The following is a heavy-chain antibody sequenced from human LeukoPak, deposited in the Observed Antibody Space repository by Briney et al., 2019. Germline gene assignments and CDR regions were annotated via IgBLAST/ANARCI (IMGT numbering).Heavy chain of an antibody. CDR2: IIPALRIA. D-gene: IGHD1-1*01. CDR3: ATHPKETGTSLMAFDS. CDR1: GGTFSNYV. Sequence: ASVKVSCKTSGGTFSNYVISWVRQAPGQGLEWMGRIIPALRIANYAQKIQDRVTLTADKSTSTAYMELSSLTTEDTAVYYCATHPKETGTSLMAFDSWGQGTLVTVSS. V-gene: IGHV1-69*04. J-gene: IGHJ4*02.